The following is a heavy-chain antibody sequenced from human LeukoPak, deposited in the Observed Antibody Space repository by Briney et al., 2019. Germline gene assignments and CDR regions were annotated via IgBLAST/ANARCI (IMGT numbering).Heavy chain of an antibody. CDR1: GGSTSSYY. CDR3: ARAYGSGSYYVFDY. V-gene: IGHV4-59*01. CDR2: IYYSGST. D-gene: IGHD3-10*01. J-gene: IGHJ4*02. Sequence: SETLSLTCTVSGGSTSSYYWSWIRQPPGKGLEWIGYIYYSGSTNYNPSLKSRVTISVDTSKNQFSLKLSSVTAADTAVYYCARAYGSGSYYVFDYWGQGTLVTVSS.